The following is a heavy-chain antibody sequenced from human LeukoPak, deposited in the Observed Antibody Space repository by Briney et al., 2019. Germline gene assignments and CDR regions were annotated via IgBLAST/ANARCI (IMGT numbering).Heavy chain of an antibody. CDR3: ARDAVYSSSWYTQPDS. J-gene: IGHJ5*01. CDR1: GYTFTSYG. D-gene: IGHD6-13*01. V-gene: IGHV1-18*01. Sequence: ASVKVSCKASGYTFTSYGISWVRQAPGQGLEWMGWISAYNGNTNYAQKLQGRVTMTTDTSTSTAYMELRSLRSDDTAVYYCARDAVYSSSWYTQPDSWGQGTLVTVSS. CDR2: ISAYNGNT.